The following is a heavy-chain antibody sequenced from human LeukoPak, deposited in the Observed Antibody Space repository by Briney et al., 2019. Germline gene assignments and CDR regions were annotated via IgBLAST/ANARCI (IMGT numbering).Heavy chain of an antibody. CDR1: GFTFSSYG. J-gene: IGHJ4*02. CDR3: AKAGLSSSWLGFDY. Sequence: PGRSLRLSCAASGFTFSSYGMHWVRQAPGKGLEWVAVISYDGSNKYYADSVKGRFTISRDNSKNTLYLQMNSLRAEDTAVYYCAKAGLSSSWLGFDYWGQGTLVTVSS. CDR2: ISYDGSNK. D-gene: IGHD6-13*01. V-gene: IGHV3-30*18.